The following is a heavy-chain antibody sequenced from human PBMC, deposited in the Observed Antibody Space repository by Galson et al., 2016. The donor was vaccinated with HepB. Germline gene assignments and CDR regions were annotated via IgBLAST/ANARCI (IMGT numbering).Heavy chain of an antibody. CDR3: ASGMVRGVKRFDY. D-gene: IGHD3-10*01. CDR1: GGSIRSGSYY. J-gene: IGHJ4*02. CDR2: ISYSGGT. V-gene: IGHV4-31*03. Sequence: TLSLTCTVSGGSIRSGSYYWSWIRQHPGKGLEWIGYISYSGGTYYNPSLKSRVTISVDTSKNQFSLQLSSVTAADTAVYYCASGMVRGVKRFDYWGQGTLVTVSS.